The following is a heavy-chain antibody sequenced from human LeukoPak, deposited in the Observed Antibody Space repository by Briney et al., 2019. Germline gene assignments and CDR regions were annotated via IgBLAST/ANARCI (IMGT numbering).Heavy chain of an antibody. CDR2: IIPIFGTA. Sequence: ASVKVSCKASGGTFSSYAISWVRQAPGQGLEWMGGIIPIFGTANYAQKFQGRVTITADESTSTAYMELSSLRSEDTAVYYCARGGSSSWSPQYYYYGMDVWGQGTTVTVSS. CDR1: GGTFSSYA. D-gene: IGHD6-13*01. J-gene: IGHJ6*02. V-gene: IGHV1-69*13. CDR3: ARGGSSSWSPQYYYYGMDV.